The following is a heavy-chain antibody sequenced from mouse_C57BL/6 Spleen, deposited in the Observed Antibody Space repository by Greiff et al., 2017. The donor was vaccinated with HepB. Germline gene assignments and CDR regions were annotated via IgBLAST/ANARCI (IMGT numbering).Heavy chain of an antibody. CDR1: GYAFTNYL. V-gene: IGHV1-54*01. CDR2: INPGSGGT. J-gene: IGHJ1*03. CDR3: ARGDYDYEEYFDV. D-gene: IGHD2-4*01. Sequence: QVQLQQSGAELVRPGTSVKVSCKASGYAFTNYLIEWVKQRPGQGLEWIGVINPGSGGTNYNEKFKGKATLTADKSSSTAYMQLSSLTSEDTAVYFCARGDYDYEEYFDVWGKGTTVTVSS.